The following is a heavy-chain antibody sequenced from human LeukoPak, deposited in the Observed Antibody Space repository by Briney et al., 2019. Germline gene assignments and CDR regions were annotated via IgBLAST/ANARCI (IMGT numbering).Heavy chain of an antibody. Sequence: SETLSLTCAVYGGSITGYYWSWIRRPPGKGLEWIGEINHSGSTNYNPSLKSRVTISVDTSKNQFSLKLSSVTAADTAVYYCARGSGYLVDYRGQGTLVTVSS. V-gene: IGHV4-34*01. CDR3: ARGSGYLVDY. D-gene: IGHD3-22*01. J-gene: IGHJ4*02. CDR1: GGSITGYY. CDR2: INHSGST.